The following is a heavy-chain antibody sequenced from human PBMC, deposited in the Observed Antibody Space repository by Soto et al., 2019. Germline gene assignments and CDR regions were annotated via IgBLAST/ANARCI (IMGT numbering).Heavy chain of an antibody. CDR2: MNPNSGNT. D-gene: IGHD3-22*01. V-gene: IGHV1-8*01. Sequence: ASVKVSCKASGYTFTSYDINWVRQATGQGLEWMGWMNPNSGNTGYAQKFQGRVTMTRNTAISTAYMELTSLRSEDTAVYYCAREVYYDSSGYCFDYWGQGTLVTVSS. J-gene: IGHJ4*02. CDR3: AREVYYDSSGYCFDY. CDR1: GYTFTSYD.